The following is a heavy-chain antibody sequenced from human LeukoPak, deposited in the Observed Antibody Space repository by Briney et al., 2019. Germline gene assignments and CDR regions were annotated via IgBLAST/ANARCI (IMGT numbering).Heavy chain of an antibody. CDR3: ARALHCSSTSCYPSDFDY. CDR2: IYYSGST. CDR1: GGSISSYY. Sequence: SETLSLTCTVSGGSISSYYWSWIRQPPGKGLEWIGYIYYSGSTNYNPSLKGRVTISVDTSKNQFSLKLSSVTAADTAVYYCARALHCSSTSCYPSDFDYWGQGTLVTVSS. J-gene: IGHJ4*02. V-gene: IGHV4-59*08. D-gene: IGHD2-2*01.